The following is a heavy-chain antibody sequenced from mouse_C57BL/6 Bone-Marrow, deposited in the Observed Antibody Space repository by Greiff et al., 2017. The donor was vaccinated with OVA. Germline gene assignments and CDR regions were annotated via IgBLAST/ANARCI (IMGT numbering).Heavy chain of an antibody. CDR2: INPSTGGT. CDR3: ARGQLSRFAY. J-gene: IGHJ3*01. Sequence: DVQLQESGPELVKPGASVKISCKASGYSFTGYYMNWVKQSPEKSLEWIGEINPSTGGTTYNQKFKAKATLTVDKSSSTAYMQLKSLTSEDSAVYYCARGQLSRFAYWGQGTLVTVSA. D-gene: IGHD3-3*01. V-gene: IGHV1-42*01. CDR1: GYSFTGYY.